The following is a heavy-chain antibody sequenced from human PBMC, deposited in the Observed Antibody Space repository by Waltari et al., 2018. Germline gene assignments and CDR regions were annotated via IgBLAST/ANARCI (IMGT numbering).Heavy chain of an antibody. CDR2: IWFDGSDK. V-gene: IGHV3-30*02. CDR3: AKDAFGNTYLDF. CDR1: GFTFSNFG. J-gene: IGHJ4*02. Sequence: QVNLVESGGGVVQPGGSLRLSCATSGFTFSNFGMHWVRQAPGKGLEWVALIWFDGSDKFYADSVRGRFTISRDNSARTLYLDMDSLRLDDTAMYYCAKDAFGNTYLDFWGQGTLVIVSS. D-gene: IGHD2-2*02.